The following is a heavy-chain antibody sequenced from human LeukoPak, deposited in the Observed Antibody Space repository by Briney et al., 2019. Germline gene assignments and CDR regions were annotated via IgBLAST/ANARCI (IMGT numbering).Heavy chain of an antibody. D-gene: IGHD2-15*01. CDR1: GYTFTGYY. Sequence: ASVKVSCKASGYTFTGYYMHRVRQAPGQGLEWMGRINPNSGGTNYAQKFQGRVTMPRDTSISTAYMELSRLRSGDTAVYYCARGLVAAPFDYWGQGTLVTVSS. J-gene: IGHJ4*02. CDR3: ARGLVAAPFDY. V-gene: IGHV1-2*06. CDR2: INPNSGGT.